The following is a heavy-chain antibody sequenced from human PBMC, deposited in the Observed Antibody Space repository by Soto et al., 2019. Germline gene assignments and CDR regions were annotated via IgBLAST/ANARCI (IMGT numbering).Heavy chain of an antibody. CDR1: GGSISRYY. Sequence: SETLSLTCTVSGGSISRYYWNWIRQPPGKGLEWIGYIYYSGSTNYNPSLKSRVTISVDTSKNQFSLKLSSVTAADTAVYYCARLPPSRLKYYYYYYGMDVWGQGTTVTVSS. CDR2: IYYSGST. D-gene: IGHD2-2*01. V-gene: IGHV4-59*08. CDR3: ARLPPSRLKYYYYYYGMDV. J-gene: IGHJ6*02.